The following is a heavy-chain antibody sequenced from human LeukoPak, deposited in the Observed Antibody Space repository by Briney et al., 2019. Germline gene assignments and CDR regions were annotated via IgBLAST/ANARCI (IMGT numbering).Heavy chain of an antibody. D-gene: IGHD3-10*01. J-gene: IGHJ5*02. CDR1: GEFFSGYY. CDR2: INHSATT. CDR3: ARLWRSEIRGYYYGSGSWRNWFDP. V-gene: IGHV4-34*01. Sequence: PSETLSLTCGVHGEFFSGYYWSWIRQPPGKGLEWIGDINHSATTKYNPSLKSRVTISIDTSKNQFSLKLSSVTAADTAVDYCARLWRSEIRGYYYGSGSWRNWFDPWGQGTLVTVSS.